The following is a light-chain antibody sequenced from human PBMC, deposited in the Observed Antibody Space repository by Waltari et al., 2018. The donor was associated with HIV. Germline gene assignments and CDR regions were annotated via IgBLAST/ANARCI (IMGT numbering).Light chain of an antibody. CDR3: QQDNKGPLGIT. J-gene: IGKJ5*01. CDR2: GGS. CDR1: QSLSSH. V-gene: IGKV3-15*01. Sequence: EIVMTQSPATLSVSPGGRATLFCSSSQSLSSHLAWYQQKPGQGPRLLIYGGSTRATGFPARFGGSGSVTEFTLTISSLQSEDFGVYYCQQDNKGPLGITFDQGTRLEI.